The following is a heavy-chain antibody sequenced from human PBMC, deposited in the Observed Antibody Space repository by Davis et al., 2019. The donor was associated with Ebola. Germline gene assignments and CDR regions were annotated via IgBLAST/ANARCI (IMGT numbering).Heavy chain of an antibody. CDR1: GFTFSDYE. CDR3: SKGSDFWSGYYNGFDS. Sequence: GESLKISCTASGFTFSDYEMNWVRQAPGKGLEWVSAITGSGGTTYSADSVKDRFIISRDNSKNTLYLQMNSLRAEDTAIYYCSKGSDFWSGYYNGFDSWGQGTLVTVSS. J-gene: IGHJ5*01. V-gene: IGHV3-23*01. CDR2: ITGSGGTT. D-gene: IGHD3-3*01.